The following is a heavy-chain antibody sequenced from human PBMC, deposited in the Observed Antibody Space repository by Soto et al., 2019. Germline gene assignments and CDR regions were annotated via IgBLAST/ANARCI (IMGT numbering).Heavy chain of an antibody. J-gene: IGHJ6*02. CDR3: ARAPPRGIAAPGTWGSGMDV. D-gene: IGHD6-13*01. Sequence: GGSLRLSCTASGFSFSSYSLRWVRQTPGKGLEWVAVISYDGSNKYYADSVKGRFTVSRDSPKNTLFLQMNSLKPEDTAVYYCARAPPRGIAAPGTWGSGMDVWGQGTTVTVSS. V-gene: IGHV3-30-3*01. CDR1: GFSFSSYS. CDR2: ISYDGSNK.